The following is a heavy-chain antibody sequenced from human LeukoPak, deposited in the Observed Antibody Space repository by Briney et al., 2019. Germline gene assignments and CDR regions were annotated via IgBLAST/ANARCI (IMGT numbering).Heavy chain of an antibody. CDR3: ARNILFAFDI. CDR1: WLTVSSSY. J-gene: IGHJ3*02. D-gene: IGHD2/OR15-2a*01. V-gene: IGHV3-53*01. CDR2: IYNDGST. Sequence: PGGSLRLSCAASWLTVSSSYMSWVRQAPGKGLEWVSIIYNDGSTYYADSMKGRFTISRDNSKNTLYLQVNSLRAEDTAMYYCARNILFAFDIWGQGTRVTVSS.